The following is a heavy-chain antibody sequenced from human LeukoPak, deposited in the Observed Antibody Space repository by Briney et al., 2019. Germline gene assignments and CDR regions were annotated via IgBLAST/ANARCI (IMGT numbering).Heavy chain of an antibody. J-gene: IGHJ5*02. V-gene: IGHV1-46*01. CDR2: INPTSGAT. CDR1: GYTFSTHY. CDR3: ARGPHIAAAGTWWFDP. D-gene: IGHD6-13*01. Sequence: ASVKVSFKASGYTFSTHYMHWVRQAPGQGLEWMGIINPTSGATNYAQRFQGRVTMTRDTSTSTVYMEVSSLRSEDTAVYYCARGPHIAAAGTWWFDPWGQGTLVTVSS.